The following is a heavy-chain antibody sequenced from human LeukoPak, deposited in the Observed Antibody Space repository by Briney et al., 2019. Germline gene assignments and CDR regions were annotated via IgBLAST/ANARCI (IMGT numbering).Heavy chain of an antibody. CDR1: GGSISSYY. CDR3: ARERRGRYYGSGSYYNRAFDI. Sequence: SETLSLTCTVSGGSISSYYWSWIRQPPGKGLEWIGEINHSGSTNYNPSLKSRVTISVDTSKNQFSLKLSSVTAADTAVYYCARERRGRYYGSGSYYNRAFDIWGQGTMVTVSS. J-gene: IGHJ3*02. D-gene: IGHD3-10*01. CDR2: INHSGST. V-gene: IGHV4-34*01.